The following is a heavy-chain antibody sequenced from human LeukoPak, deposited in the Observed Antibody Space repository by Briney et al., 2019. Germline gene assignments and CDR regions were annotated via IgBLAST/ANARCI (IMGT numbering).Heavy chain of an antibody. V-gene: IGHV4-61*01. CDR3: ASYMVRESNAFDI. Sequence: PSETLSLTCTVSGGSVSSGSYYWSWIRQPPGKGLEWIGYIYYSGSTNYNPSLKSRVTISVDTSKNQFSLKLSSVTAADTAVYYCASYMVRESNAFDIWGQGTMVTVSS. D-gene: IGHD3-10*01. CDR1: GGSVSSGSYY. J-gene: IGHJ3*02. CDR2: IYYSGST.